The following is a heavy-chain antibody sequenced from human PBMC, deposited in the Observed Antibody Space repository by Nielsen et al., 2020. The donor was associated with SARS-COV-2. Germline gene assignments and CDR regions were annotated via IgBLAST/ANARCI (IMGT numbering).Heavy chain of an antibody. D-gene: IGHD2-8*01. V-gene: IGHV3-74*01. CDR1: GFTFSSYW. CDR3: ARVMVYAKKRSVDP. Sequence: GGSLRLSCAASGFTFSSYWMHWVRQAPGKGLVWVSRINSDGSSTSYADSVKGRFTISRDNAKNTLYLQMNSLRAEDTAVYYCARVMVYAKKRSVDPWGQGTLVTVSS. CDR2: INSDGSST. J-gene: IGHJ5*02.